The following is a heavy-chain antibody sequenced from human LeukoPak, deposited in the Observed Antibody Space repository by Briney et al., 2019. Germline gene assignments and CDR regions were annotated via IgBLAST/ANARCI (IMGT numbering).Heavy chain of an antibody. CDR3: ARKESNYVTHLDY. V-gene: IGHV3-7*01. CDR1: GFTFSTYY. D-gene: IGHD4-11*01. CDR2: TKQDGSDK. Sequence: GGSLRLSCAASGFTFSTYYMSWVRQAPGKGLEWVANTKQDGSDKSYVDSVKGRFTISRDNAKNSLYLQMNSLRAEDTAVYYCARKESNYVTHLDYWGQGTLVTVSS. J-gene: IGHJ4*02.